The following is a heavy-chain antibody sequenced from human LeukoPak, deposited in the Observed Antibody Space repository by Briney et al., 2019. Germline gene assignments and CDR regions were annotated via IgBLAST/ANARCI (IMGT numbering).Heavy chain of an antibody. CDR2: ISGSGGTT. CDR1: GFTFSTYA. V-gene: IGHV3-23*01. J-gene: IGHJ4*02. CDR3: AKERYSSSWDFDYFDY. D-gene: IGHD6-13*01. Sequence: GGSLRLSCAASGFTFSTYAMSWVRQAPGKGLEWVSGISGSGGTTYYVDSVKGRFTISRDNSKNTLYLQMNSLRAKDTAVYYCAKERYSSSWDFDYFDYWGQGTLVTVSS.